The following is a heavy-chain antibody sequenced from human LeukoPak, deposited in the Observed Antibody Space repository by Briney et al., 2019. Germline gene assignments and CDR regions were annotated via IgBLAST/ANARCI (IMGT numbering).Heavy chain of an antibody. D-gene: IGHD5-24*01. J-gene: IGHJ4*02. CDR1: GGTFSSYA. CDR3: ASVRDGYNYFDY. V-gene: IGHV1-69*01. Sequence: SVKVSCKASGGTFSSYAISWMRQAPGQGLEWMGGIIPIFGTANYAQKFQGRVTITADESTSTAYMELSSLRSEDTAVYYCASVRDGYNYFDYWGQGTLVTVSS. CDR2: IIPIFGTA.